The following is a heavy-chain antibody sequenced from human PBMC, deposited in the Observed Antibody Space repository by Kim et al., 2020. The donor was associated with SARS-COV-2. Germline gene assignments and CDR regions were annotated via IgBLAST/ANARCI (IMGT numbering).Heavy chain of an antibody. D-gene: IGHD2-15*01. V-gene: IGHV3-23*01. CDR2: ISGSGGST. J-gene: IGHJ5*02. Sequence: GGSLRLSCAASGFTFSSYAMSWVRQAPGKGLEWVSAISGSGGSTYYADSVKGRFTISRDNSKNTLYLQMNSLRAEDTAVYYCAKDFQRSQDIVVVVAAPGGWFDPWGQGTLVTVSS. CDR1: GFTFSSYA. CDR3: AKDFQRSQDIVVVVAAPGGWFDP.